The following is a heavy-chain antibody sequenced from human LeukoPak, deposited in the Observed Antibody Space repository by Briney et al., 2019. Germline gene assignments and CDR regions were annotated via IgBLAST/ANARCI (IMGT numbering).Heavy chain of an antibody. CDR1: GYTLTELS. CDR3: ARGAWVDIVATTNAFDI. J-gene: IGHJ3*02. Sequence: ASVKVSCKVSGYTLTELSMHWVRQAPGKGLEWMGGFDPEDGETIYAQKFQGRVTMTEDTSTDTAYMELSSLRSEDTAVYYCARGAWVDIVATTNAFDIWGQGTMVTVSS. D-gene: IGHD5-12*01. CDR2: FDPEDGET. V-gene: IGHV1-24*01.